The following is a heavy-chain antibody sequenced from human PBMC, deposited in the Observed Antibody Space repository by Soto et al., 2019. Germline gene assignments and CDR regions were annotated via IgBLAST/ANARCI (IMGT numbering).Heavy chain of an antibody. D-gene: IGHD3-9*01. CDR2: IYYSGST. CDR3: ARLPRVLTAAKVNDY. J-gene: IGHJ4*02. CDR1: GGSISSGGYY. V-gene: IGHV4-31*03. Sequence: SETLSLTCTVSGGSISSGGYYWSWIRQHPGKGLEWIGYIYYSGSTYYNPSLKCRVTISVDTSKNQFSLKLSSVTAADTAVYYCARLPRVLTAAKVNDYWGQGTLVTVSS.